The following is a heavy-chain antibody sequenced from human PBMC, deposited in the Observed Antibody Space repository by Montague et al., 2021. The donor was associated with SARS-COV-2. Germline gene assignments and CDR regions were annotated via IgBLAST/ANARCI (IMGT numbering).Heavy chain of an antibody. CDR1: GGSFSGYY. V-gene: IGHV4-34*01. D-gene: IGHD2-21*01. J-gene: IGHJ4*02. Sequence: SETLSLTCAVYGGSFSGYYWTWIRQSPGKGLEWIAEINHSGTTNYNFNPSLRSRVTIWVDTSKSQFSLKLTSVTAADTGVYYCARWDPQTLTVIGLRGKSASDYWGQGTLVTVSS. CDR3: ARWDPQTLTVIGLRGKSASDY. CDR2: INHSGTT.